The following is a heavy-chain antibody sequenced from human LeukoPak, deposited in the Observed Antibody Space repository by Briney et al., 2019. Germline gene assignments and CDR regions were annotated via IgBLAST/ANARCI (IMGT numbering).Heavy chain of an antibody. CDR2: TKPDGSER. D-gene: IGHD2-2*02. CDR1: GFTFSDSW. Sequence: GSLRLSCVASGFTFSDSWLSWDRQAPGKELEWVAHTKPDGSERWYVGSVQGRFTISRDNAKNSLNLQMNSLRVEDTAVYYCVAGGHYTYWGQGILVPVSS. CDR3: VAGGHYTY. V-gene: IGHV3-7*01. J-gene: IGHJ4*02.